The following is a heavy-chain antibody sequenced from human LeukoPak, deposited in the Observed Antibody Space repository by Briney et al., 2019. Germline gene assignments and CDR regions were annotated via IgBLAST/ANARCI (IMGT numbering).Heavy chain of an antibody. J-gene: IGHJ6*03. V-gene: IGHV7-4-1*02. CDR3: ARGPGVRTIFGVVISDYMDV. Sequence: ASVKVSCKASGYTFTSYAMNWVRQAPGQGLEWMGWINTNTGNPTYAQGFTGRFVFSLDTSVSTAYLQISSLKAEDTAVYYCARGPGVRTIFGVVISDYMDVWGKGTTVTVSS. CDR2: INTNTGNP. D-gene: IGHD3-3*01. CDR1: GYTFTSYA.